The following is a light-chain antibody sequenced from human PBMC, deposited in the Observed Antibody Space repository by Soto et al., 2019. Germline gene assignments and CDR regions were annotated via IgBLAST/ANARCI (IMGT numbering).Light chain of an antibody. V-gene: IGKV3-15*01. CDR3: QPHYDWLTWT. CDR1: QSVSRN. CDR2: STT. Sequence: EIVMTQSPATLSVSPGERATLSCRASQSVSRNLAWYQQKPGQAPRLLIYSTTKRATGIPARFSGSGSGTEFTLTISSLQSDDSAIYYCQPHYDWLTWTFGQGTKVEVK. J-gene: IGKJ1*01.